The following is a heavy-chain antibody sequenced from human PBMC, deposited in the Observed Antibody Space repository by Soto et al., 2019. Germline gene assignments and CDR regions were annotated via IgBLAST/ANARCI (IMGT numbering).Heavy chain of an antibody. CDR2: IKSKTDGGTT. J-gene: IGHJ5*02. Sequence: GGSLRLSCAASGFTFSNAWMNWVRQAPGKGLEWVGRIKSKTDGGTTDYAAPVKGRFTISRDDSKNTLYLQMNSLKTEDTAVYYCTRDIVVARSWFDPWGQGTLVTVSS. V-gene: IGHV3-15*07. CDR3: TRDIVVARSWFDP. D-gene: IGHD2-2*01. CDR1: GFTFSNAW.